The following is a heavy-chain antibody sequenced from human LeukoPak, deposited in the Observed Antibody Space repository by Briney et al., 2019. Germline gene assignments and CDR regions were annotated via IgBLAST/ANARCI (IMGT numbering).Heavy chain of an antibody. D-gene: IGHD6-19*01. V-gene: IGHV3-33*01. CDR1: GFTFSSYG. Sequence: GRSLRLSCAASGFTFSSYGMHWVRQAPGKGLEWVAVIWYDGSNKYYADSVKGRFTISRDNSKNTLYLQMNSLRAEDTAVYYCARDVKRRLLRYSSGWYDYWGQGTLVTVSS. CDR3: ARDVKRRLLRYSSGWYDY. CDR2: IWYDGSNK. J-gene: IGHJ4*02.